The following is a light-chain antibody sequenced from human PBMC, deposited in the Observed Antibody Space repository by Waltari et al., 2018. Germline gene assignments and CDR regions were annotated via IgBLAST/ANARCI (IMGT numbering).Light chain of an antibody. CDR2: LNS. Sequence: QSVLAQPPSVSGAPGQRVTIPCPGSSSNIGAGSDVHWYQQFPGTAPKLLMFLNSIRPSGVPDRFSGSKSGTSASLAITGLQAEDEADYYCQSYDITLTASVFGGGTKLTVL. V-gene: IGLV1-40*01. J-gene: IGLJ2*01. CDR1: SSNIGAGSD. CDR3: QSYDITLTASV.